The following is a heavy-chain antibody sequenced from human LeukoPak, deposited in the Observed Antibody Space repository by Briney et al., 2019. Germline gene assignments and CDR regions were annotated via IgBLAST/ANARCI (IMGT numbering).Heavy chain of an antibody. V-gene: IGHV5-51*01. Sequence: GESLKISCKDSGYSFTSYWIGWVRQLPGKGLEWVGITYPGDSDTRYSPSFQGQVTISADKSISTAYLQWSSLKASDTAMYYCASYGSGQGFDYWGQGTLVTVSS. J-gene: IGHJ4*02. D-gene: IGHD3-10*01. CDR1: GYSFTSYW. CDR2: TYPGDSDT. CDR3: ASYGSGQGFDY.